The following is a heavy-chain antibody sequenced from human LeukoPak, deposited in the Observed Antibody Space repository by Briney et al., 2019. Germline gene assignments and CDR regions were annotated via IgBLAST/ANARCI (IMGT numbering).Heavy chain of an antibody. J-gene: IGHJ4*02. Sequence: PSETLSLTCTVSGGSISSSSYYWGWIRQPPGKGLEWIGSIYYSGSTYYNPSLKSRVTISVDTSKNQVSLKLSSVTAADTAVYYCARVGPTYGSGILQEQDYWGQGTLVTVSS. CDR3: ARVGPTYGSGILQEQDY. CDR2: IYYSGST. V-gene: IGHV4-39*07. CDR1: GGSISSSSYY. D-gene: IGHD3-10*01.